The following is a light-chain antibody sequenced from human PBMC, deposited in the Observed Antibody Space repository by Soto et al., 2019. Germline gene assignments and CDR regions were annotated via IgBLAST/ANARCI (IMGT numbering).Light chain of an antibody. CDR2: DAS. V-gene: IGKV3-11*01. Sequence: EIVLTQSPATLSLSPGERATLSCRASQSVSSSLAWYQQKPGQAHRLLIYDASNRATGIPARFSGSGSGTAFTLNISRLEPEEFAVYYCQQRSWPPLTFGGATRVEIK. J-gene: IGKJ4*01. CDR1: QSVSSS. CDR3: QQRSWPPLT.